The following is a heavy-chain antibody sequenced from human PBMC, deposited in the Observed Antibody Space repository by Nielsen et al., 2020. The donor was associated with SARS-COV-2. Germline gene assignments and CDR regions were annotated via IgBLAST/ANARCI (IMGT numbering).Heavy chain of an antibody. V-gene: IGHV3-7*05. CDR2: IKQDGSEK. CDR3: ATSSRNSLWFGDPRSAAFEI. J-gene: IGHJ3*02. Sequence: GESLKISCAASGFTFSSYWMSWVRQAPGKGLEWVANIKQDGSEKYYVDSVKGRFTISRDNAKNSLYLQMNSLRAEDTAVYYCATSSRNSLWFGDPRSAAFEIWGQGTMVTVSS. D-gene: IGHD3-10*01. CDR1: GFTFSSYW.